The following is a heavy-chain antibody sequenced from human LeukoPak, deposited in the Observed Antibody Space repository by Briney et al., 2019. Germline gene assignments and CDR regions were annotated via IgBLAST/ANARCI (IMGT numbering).Heavy chain of an antibody. CDR2: FDPEDGET. D-gene: IGHD6-13*01. J-gene: IGHJ4*02. V-gene: IGHV1-24*01. CDR1: GYTLTELS. CDR3: ATDPIAAAGTIIDY. Sequence: ASVKVSCKVSGYTLTELSMHWVRQAPGKGPEWMGGFDPEDGETIYAQKFQGRVTMTEDTSTDTAYMELSSLRSEDTAVYYCATDPIAAAGTIIDYWGQGTLVTVSS.